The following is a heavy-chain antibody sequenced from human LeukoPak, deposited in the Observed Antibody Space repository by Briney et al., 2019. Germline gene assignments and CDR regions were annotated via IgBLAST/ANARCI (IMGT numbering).Heavy chain of an antibody. J-gene: IGHJ6*02. D-gene: IGHD6-19*01. CDR2: ISGSGGHT. V-gene: IGHV3-23*01. CDR1: GFTFSSYA. CDR3: ARDPGIAVAGIYYYYGMDV. Sequence: TGGSLRLSCAASGFTFSSYAMSWVRQAPGKGLEWVSAISGSGGHTYYADSVKGRFTISRDSSKNTLYLQMNSLRVDDTAVYYCARDPGIAVAGIYYYYGMDVWGQGTTVTVSS.